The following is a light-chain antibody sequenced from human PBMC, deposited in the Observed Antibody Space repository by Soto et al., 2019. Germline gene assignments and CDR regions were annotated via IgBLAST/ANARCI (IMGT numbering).Light chain of an antibody. CDR1: QSGSSH. J-gene: IGKJ4*01. Sequence: EIVMTQSPATLSVSPGERATLSCRASQSGSSHLAWYQQNPGQAPRLLIYGASTRATGIPARFSGSGSSTEFTITISSLQSEDFAVYYCQQYHDWSLTFGGGTKVEIK. CDR3: QQYHDWSLT. CDR2: GAS. V-gene: IGKV3-15*01.